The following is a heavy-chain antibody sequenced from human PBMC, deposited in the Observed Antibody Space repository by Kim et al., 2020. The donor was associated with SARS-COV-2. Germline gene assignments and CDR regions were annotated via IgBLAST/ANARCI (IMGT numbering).Heavy chain of an antibody. CDR1: GGSVSSGSYY. D-gene: IGHD2-8*01. J-gene: IGHJ6*02. CDR2: IYYSGST. V-gene: IGHV4-61*01. CDR3: ARDRLVYSTPRDIYYNYYCMDV. Sequence: SETLSLTCTVSGGSVSSGSYYWSWIRQPPGKGLEWIGYIYYSGSTNYNPSLKSRVTISVDTSKNKFSLKLSSVTAADTAVYYCARDRLVYSTPRDIYYNYYCMDVWGQGTTVTVSS.